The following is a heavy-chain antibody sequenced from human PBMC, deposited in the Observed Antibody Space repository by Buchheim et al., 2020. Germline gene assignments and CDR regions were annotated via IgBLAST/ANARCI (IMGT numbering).Heavy chain of an antibody. CDR3: ADSSPYYYYGMDV. D-gene: IGHD6-6*01. Sequence: QVQLVESGGGVVQPGRSLRLSCAASGFTFSSYGMHWVRQAPGKGLEWVAVISYDGSNKYYADSVKGRFTISRDNSQNTLYLPMNSLRAEDTAVYYCADSSPYYYYGMDVWGQGTT. CDR1: GFTFSSYG. CDR2: ISYDGSNK. V-gene: IGHV3-30*03. J-gene: IGHJ6*02.